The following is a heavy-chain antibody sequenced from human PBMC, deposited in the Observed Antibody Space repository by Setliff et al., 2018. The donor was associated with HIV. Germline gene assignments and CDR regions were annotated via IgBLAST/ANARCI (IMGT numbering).Heavy chain of an antibody. Sequence: GESLKISCQASGDSSSGYRFASYYIGWVRQTHGKGLEWMGIIYPGDSDAEYNPSFEGQVTISVDKSSSTSHLQWSSLKASDTAIYYCATLIRAVPIDYWPQGTQFAVAS. D-gene: IGHD3-10*01. CDR2: IYPGDSDA. CDR1: GDSSSGYRFASYY. J-gene: IGHJ4*02. CDR3: ATLIRAVPIDY. V-gene: IGHV5-51*01.